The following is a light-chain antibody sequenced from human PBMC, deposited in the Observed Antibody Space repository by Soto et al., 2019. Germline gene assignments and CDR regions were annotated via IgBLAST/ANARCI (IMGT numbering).Light chain of an antibody. Sequence: EIVMTQSPATLSVSPGERATLSCRASQSVSSNLVWYQQKRGQAPRLLIYGASTRATGIPARFSGSGSGTEFTLTISSLQSEDFAVYYCHQYNSWPRGTFGPGTKVEIK. CDR1: QSVSSN. J-gene: IGKJ3*01. CDR3: HQYNSWPRGT. V-gene: IGKV3-15*01. CDR2: GAS.